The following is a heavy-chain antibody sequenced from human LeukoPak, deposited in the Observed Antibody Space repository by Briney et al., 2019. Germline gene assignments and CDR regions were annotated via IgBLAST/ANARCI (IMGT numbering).Heavy chain of an antibody. Sequence: ASVKVSCKASGYSFTNYDINWVRQASGQGLEWVGWMNPDNGNTAYAQKFQGRVTITTNSSESTAYMELSSLRSEDTAVYYCAAYASGSFDYWGQGTLVSVSS. CDR1: GYSFTNYD. CDR3: AAYASGSFDY. D-gene: IGHD6-19*01. CDR2: MNPDNGNT. V-gene: IGHV1-8*03. J-gene: IGHJ4*02.